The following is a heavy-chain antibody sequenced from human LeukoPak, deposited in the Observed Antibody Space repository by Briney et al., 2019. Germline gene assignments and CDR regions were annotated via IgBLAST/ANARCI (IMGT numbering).Heavy chain of an antibody. Sequence: SETLSLTCTVSGGSISSYYWSWIRQPPGKGLEWIGYIYYSGSTNYNPSHKSRVTISVDTSKNQFSLKLSSVTAADTAVYYCARQYYYGSGSYYDLWGQGTLVTVSS. CDR1: GGSISSYY. V-gene: IGHV4-59*01. J-gene: IGHJ4*02. D-gene: IGHD3-10*01. CDR3: ARQYYYGSGSYYDL. CDR2: IYYSGST.